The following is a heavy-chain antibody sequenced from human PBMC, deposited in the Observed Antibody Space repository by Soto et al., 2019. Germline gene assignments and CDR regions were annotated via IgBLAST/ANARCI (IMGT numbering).Heavy chain of an antibody. D-gene: IGHD1-7*01. J-gene: IGHJ4*02. CDR1: GYTFTGYY. Sequence: QVQLVQSGAEVKKSGASVKVSCKASGYTFTGYYIHWVRQAPGQGLEWMGEIGPNRGDTKYAQKFQGSVTMTRDTSISTVYMDLSNLIPDDTAVYYCGRGRSGELVVFYWGQGTLVTVYS. CDR3: GRGRSGELVVFY. V-gene: IGHV1-2*02. CDR2: IGPNRGDT.